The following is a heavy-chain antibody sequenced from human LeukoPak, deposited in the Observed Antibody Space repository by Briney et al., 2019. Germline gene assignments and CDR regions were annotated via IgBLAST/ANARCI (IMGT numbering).Heavy chain of an antibody. Sequence: GGSLRLSCAASGFTFSSYGMHWVRQAPGKGLEWVAVISYDGSNKYYADSVKGRFTISRDNSKNTLYLQMNSLRAEDTAVYYCAKDRELYGGGYYFDYWGQGTLVTVSS. J-gene: IGHJ4*02. CDR2: ISYDGSNK. D-gene: IGHD1-7*01. CDR1: GFTFSSYG. CDR3: AKDRELYGGGYYFDY. V-gene: IGHV3-30*18.